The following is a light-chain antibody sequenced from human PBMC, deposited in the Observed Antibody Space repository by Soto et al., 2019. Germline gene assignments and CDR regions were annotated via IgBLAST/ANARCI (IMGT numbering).Light chain of an antibody. V-gene: IGLV2-14*03. CDR1: SRAVGNYAY. CDR3: TSHTTSSAVL. J-gene: IGLJ2*01. Sequence: QSALTQPASVSGSPGQSITISCTGTSRAVGNYAYVSWYQQHPGKAPKLMIYEVSTRPSGVSIRFSGSKSGNAASLTISGLQAEDEADYYCTSHTTSSAVLFGGGTKLTVL. CDR2: EVS.